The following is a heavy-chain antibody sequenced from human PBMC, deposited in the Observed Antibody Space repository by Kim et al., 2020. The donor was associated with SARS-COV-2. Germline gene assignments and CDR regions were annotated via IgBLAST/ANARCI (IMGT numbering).Heavy chain of an antibody. J-gene: IGHJ4*02. CDR2: IYHSGST. CDR3: ARNPDSIPNLIDY. CDR1: GGSISSSNW. V-gene: IGHV4-4*02. D-gene: IGHD2-2*02. Sequence: SETLSLTCAVSGGSISSSNWWSWVRQPPGKGLEWIGEIYHSGSTNYNPSLKSRVTISVDKSKNQFSLKLSSVTAADTAVYYCARNPDSIPNLIDYWGQGTLVTVSS.